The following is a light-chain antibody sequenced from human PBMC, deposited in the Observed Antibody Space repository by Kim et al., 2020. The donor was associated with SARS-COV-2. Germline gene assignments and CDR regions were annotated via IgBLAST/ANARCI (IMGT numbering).Light chain of an antibody. CDR2: QAS. V-gene: IGLV3-1*01. J-gene: IGLJ3*02. CDR1: KLGDKY. CDR3: QAWDISIWV. Sequence: SVSRGQTASITCSGDKLGDKYASWYHQKPGQSPVLVLYQASERPSGIPERFSGSISGNTATLSISGTQAMDEADYYCQAWDISIWVFGGGTQLTVL.